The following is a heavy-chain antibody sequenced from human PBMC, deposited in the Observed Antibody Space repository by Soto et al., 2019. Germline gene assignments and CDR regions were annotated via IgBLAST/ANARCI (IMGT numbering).Heavy chain of an antibody. J-gene: IGHJ4*02. CDR1: GFTFSSYA. V-gene: IGHV3-23*01. Sequence: PGGSLRLSCAASGFTFSSYAMSWVRQAPGKGLEWVSAISGSGGSTYYADSVKGRFTISRDNSKNTLYLQMNSLRAEDTAVYYCANLFSESIAPLGYFDCWGQGTLVTVSS. CDR2: ISGSGGST. CDR3: ANLFSESIAPLGYFDC. D-gene: IGHD6-6*01.